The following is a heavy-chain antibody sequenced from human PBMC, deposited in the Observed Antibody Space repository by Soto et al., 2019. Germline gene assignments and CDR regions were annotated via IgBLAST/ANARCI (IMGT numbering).Heavy chain of an antibody. V-gene: IGHV3-30-3*01. Sequence: PGGSLRLSCAASGFTFSSYAMHWVRQAPGKGLEWVAVISYDGSNKYYADSVKGRFTISRDNSKNTLYLQMNSLRAEDTAVYYCARDGLLFGYYYYGMDVWGQGTTVTVSS. CDR1: GFTFSSYA. J-gene: IGHJ6*02. CDR3: ARDGLLFGYYYYGMDV. CDR2: ISYDGSNK. D-gene: IGHD3-10*02.